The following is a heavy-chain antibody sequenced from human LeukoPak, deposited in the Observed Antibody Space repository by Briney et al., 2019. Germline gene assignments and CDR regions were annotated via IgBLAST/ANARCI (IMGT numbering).Heavy chain of an antibody. D-gene: IGHD4/OR15-4a*01. Sequence: PGGSLRLSCAASGFTFSRYYMHWVRQAPGKGLVWVSRINNDGSTTRYADSVKGRFTISRDNAKNTLYLQMNSLRAEDTAMYYCARSNYPYYFDYWGQGTLVTVSS. CDR1: GFTFSRYY. J-gene: IGHJ4*02. CDR2: INNDGSTT. CDR3: ARSNYPYYFDY. V-gene: IGHV3-74*01.